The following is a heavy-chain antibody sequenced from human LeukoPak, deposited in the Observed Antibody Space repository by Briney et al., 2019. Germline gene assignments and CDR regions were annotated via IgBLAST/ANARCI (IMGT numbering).Heavy chain of an antibody. CDR2: IYTSGST. CDR1: GGSVSSYY. Sequence: SETLSLTCTVSGGSVSSYYWSWIRQPAGKGLEWIGRIYTSGSTNYNPSLKSRVTMSVDTSKNQFSLKLSSVTAADTAVYYCARVITKVRGVRDYYYYYGMDVWGQGTTVTVSS. D-gene: IGHD3-10*01. CDR3: ARVITKVRGVRDYYYYYGMDV. J-gene: IGHJ6*02. V-gene: IGHV4-4*07.